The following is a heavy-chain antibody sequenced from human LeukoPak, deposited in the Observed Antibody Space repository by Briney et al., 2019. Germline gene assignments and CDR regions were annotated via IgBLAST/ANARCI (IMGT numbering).Heavy chain of an antibody. Sequence: GGPLRLSWAASGFPFSSYGMHWVRKAPAKGLEWVAFIRYDGSNKYYADSVKGRFTISRDNSKNSLYLQMNSLRAEDTAVYYCARAGSGDYWGQGTLVTVSS. J-gene: IGHJ4*02. CDR2: IRYDGSNK. D-gene: IGHD2-15*01. V-gene: IGHV3-30*02. CDR1: GFPFSSYG. CDR3: ARAGSGDY.